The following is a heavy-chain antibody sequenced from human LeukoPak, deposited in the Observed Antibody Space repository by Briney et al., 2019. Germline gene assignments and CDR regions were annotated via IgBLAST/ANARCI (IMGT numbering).Heavy chain of an antibody. J-gene: IGHJ4*02. CDR3: TTGPVIVGATTYDY. D-gene: IGHD1-26*01. CDR1: GFTFSNAW. CDR2: IKSKTDGGTT. V-gene: IGHV3-15*01. Sequence: PGGSLRLSCAASGFTFSNAWMSWVRQAPGKGLEWVGRIKSKTDGGTTDYAAPVKGRLTISRDDSKNTLYLQMNSLKTEDTAVYYCTTGPVIVGATTYDYWGQGTLVTVSS.